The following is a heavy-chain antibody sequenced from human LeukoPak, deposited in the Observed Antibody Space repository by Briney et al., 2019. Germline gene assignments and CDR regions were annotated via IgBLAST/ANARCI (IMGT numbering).Heavy chain of an antibody. D-gene: IGHD2/OR15-2a*01. CDR1: GGTFSSYA. Sequence: GASVKVSCKASGGTFSSYAISWVRQAPGQGLEWMGGIIPIFGTANYAQKFQGRVTITTDESTSTAYMELSSLRSEDTAVYYCARSPLFSLVLLIHYYYYYMDAWGKGTTVTVSS. CDR2: IIPIFGTA. J-gene: IGHJ6*03. V-gene: IGHV1-69*05. CDR3: ARSPLFSLVLLIHYYYYYMDA.